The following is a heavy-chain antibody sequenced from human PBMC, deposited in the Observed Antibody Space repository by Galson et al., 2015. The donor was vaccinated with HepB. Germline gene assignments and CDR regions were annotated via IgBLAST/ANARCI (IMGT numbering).Heavy chain of an antibody. CDR3: AKTLDYGVTFDY. Sequence: SLRLSCAASGFTLSGDAMSWARQAAGNGLEWVSAIRGGGISTYYADSVKGRFPIARDNPKNTVYLQMNSLRAEDTAVYYCAKTLDYGVTFDYWGQGTLVTVSS. CDR1: GFTLSGDA. V-gene: IGHV3-23*01. J-gene: IGHJ4*02. D-gene: IGHD4-17*01. CDR2: IRGGGIST.